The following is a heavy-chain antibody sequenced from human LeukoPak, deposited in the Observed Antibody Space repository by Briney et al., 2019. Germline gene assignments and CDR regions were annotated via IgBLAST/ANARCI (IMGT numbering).Heavy chain of an antibody. J-gene: IGHJ4*02. D-gene: IGHD3-22*01. Sequence: PSETLSLTCAVSGGSMSSGGYSWSWIRQPPGKGLEWIGYIYHSGSTYYNPSLKSRVTISVDRSKNQFSLKLSSVTAADTAVYYCARYDSSGSTFEYWGQGTLVTVSS. CDR1: GGSMSSGGYS. CDR2: IYHSGST. CDR3: ARYDSSGSTFEY. V-gene: IGHV4-30-2*01.